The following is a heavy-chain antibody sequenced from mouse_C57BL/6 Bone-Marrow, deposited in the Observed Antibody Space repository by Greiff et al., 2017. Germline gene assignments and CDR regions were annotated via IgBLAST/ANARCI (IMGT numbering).Heavy chain of an antibody. CDR1: GFTFSDFY. CDR2: SRNKANDYTT. V-gene: IGHV7-1*01. D-gene: IGHD1-1*01. CDR3: ARANYYGSSYDWYFDV. Sequence: EVKVVESGGGLVQSGRSLRLSCATSGFTFSDFYMAWVRQAPGKGLEWIAASRNKANDYTTEYSASVQGRFIVSRDTSQSILYLQMNALRAEDTAIYYCARANYYGSSYDWYFDVWGTGTTVTVSS. J-gene: IGHJ1*03.